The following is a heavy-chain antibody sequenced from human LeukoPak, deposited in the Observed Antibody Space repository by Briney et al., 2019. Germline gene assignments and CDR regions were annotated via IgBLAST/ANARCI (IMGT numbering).Heavy chain of an antibody. CDR3: ARLPFAYHYYDSSGSDY. CDR2: IYYSGST. CDR1: GGSISSSSYY. Sequence: PSETLSLTCTVSGGSISSSSYYWGWIRQPPGKGLEWIGSIYYSGSTYYNPSLKSRVTISVDTSKNQFSLKLSSVTTADTAVYYCARLPFAYHYYDSSGSDYWGQGTLVTVSS. J-gene: IGHJ4*02. V-gene: IGHV4-39*07. D-gene: IGHD3-22*01.